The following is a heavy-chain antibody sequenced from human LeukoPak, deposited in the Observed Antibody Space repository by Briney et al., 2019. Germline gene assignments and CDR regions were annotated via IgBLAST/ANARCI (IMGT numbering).Heavy chain of an antibody. CDR3: ARRFGAAHYYYYYYMDV. Sequence: SETLSLTCAVYGGSFNGYYWSWIRQPPGKGLEWIGEINHSGSTYYNPSLKSRVTISVDTSKNQFSLKLSSVTAADTAVYYCARRFGAAHYYYYYYMDVWGKGTTVTVSS. CDR2: INHSGST. CDR1: GGSFNGYY. V-gene: IGHV4-34*01. D-gene: IGHD3-10*01. J-gene: IGHJ6*03.